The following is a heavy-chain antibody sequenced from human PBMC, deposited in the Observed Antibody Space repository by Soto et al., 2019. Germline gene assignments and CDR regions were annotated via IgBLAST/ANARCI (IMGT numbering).Heavy chain of an antibody. V-gene: IGHV4-39*01. Sequence: QLQLQESGPGLVKPSETLSLTCTVSGGSISSSSYYWGCIRQPPGRGLEWIGNIHYSGATYYNPSLKSRATVSVYTSKNQFSLKLSSVTAADTSVYYCARSIAVRPKDNFDIWGQGTMVTGSS. CDR1: GGSISSSSYY. CDR2: IHYSGAT. J-gene: IGHJ3*02. CDR3: ARSIAVRPKDNFDI. D-gene: IGHD6-6*01.